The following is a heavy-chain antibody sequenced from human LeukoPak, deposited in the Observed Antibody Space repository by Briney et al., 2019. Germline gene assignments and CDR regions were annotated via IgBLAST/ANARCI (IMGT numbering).Heavy chain of an antibody. CDR1: GESFSGHY. CDR3: ARPRYGSGSLDS. CDR2: INHSGST. Sequence: SETLSLTCAVYGESFSGHYWTWIRQPPGKGLEWIGKINHSGSTTSNPSLNNRVTISVDTSKNQFSLKLTSVTAADTAVYYCARPRYGSGSLDSWGQGTLVTVSS. J-gene: IGHJ4*02. V-gene: IGHV4-34*01. D-gene: IGHD3-10*01.